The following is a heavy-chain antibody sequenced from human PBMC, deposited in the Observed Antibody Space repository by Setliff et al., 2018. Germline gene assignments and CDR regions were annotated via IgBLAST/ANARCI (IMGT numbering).Heavy chain of an antibody. CDR3: ARAAKYDSSGYYGFWFDP. CDR1: GGSLSADYY. Sequence: SETLSLTCTVSGGSLSADYYWSWIRQPAGKGLEWIGHVHPDGSTNYNPSLYSRVTISADTSKNQFSLKLSSVTAADTAVYYCARAAKYDSSGYYGFWFDPWGQGTLVTVSS. CDR2: VHPDGST. D-gene: IGHD3-22*01. J-gene: IGHJ5*02. V-gene: IGHV4-61*10.